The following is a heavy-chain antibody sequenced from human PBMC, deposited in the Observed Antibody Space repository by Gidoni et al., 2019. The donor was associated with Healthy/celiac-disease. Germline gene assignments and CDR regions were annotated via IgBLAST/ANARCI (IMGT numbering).Heavy chain of an antibody. Sequence: QVQLVEPGGGVVQPGRSLRLTCAASGFTFSSYALHLFRQAPGKGLEWVAVISYDGSNKYYADSVKGRFTISRDNSKNTLYLQMNSLRAEDTAVYYCARDAGRGDFWSGYYSVYYGMDVWGQGTTVTVSS. V-gene: IGHV3-30-3*01. CDR1: GFTFSSYA. CDR2: ISYDGSNK. CDR3: ARDAGRGDFWSGYYSVYYGMDV. D-gene: IGHD3-3*01. J-gene: IGHJ6*02.